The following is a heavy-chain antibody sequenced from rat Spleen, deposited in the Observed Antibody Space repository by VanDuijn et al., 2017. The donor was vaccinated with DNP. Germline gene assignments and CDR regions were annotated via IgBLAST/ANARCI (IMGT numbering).Heavy chain of an antibody. V-gene: IGHV5-22*01. Sequence: EVQLVESGGGLVQPGRSLKLSCAASGFTFSDYYMAWVRQAPTKGLEWVAYIGSDAYAPYYGDSVKGRFTISRDNAKSTLYLQMDSLRSEDTATYYCARRYYGSYFDYWGQGVMVTVSS. J-gene: IGHJ2*01. CDR3: ARRYYGSYFDY. CDR2: IGSDAYAP. D-gene: IGHD1-6*01. CDR1: GFTFSDYY.